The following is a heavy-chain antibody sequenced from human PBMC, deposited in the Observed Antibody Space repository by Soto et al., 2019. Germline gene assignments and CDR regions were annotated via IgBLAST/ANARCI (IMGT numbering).Heavy chain of an antibody. Sequence: QLQLQESGPGLVKPSETLSLTCTVSGGSISSSSYYWGWIRQPPGKGLEWIGSIYYGGSTYYNPSLQSRLTISVDPSNNQLSLKLSSVTAADTAVYYCARQVDTYVFYWGQGTLVTVSS. V-gene: IGHV4-39*01. CDR1: GGSISSSSYY. CDR2: IYYGGST. D-gene: IGHD3-16*01. CDR3: ARQVDTYVFY. J-gene: IGHJ4*02.